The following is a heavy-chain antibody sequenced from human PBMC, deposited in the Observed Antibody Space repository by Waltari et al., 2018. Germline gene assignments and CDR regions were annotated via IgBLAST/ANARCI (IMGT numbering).Heavy chain of an antibody. CDR1: GGSISSSSYY. J-gene: IGHJ4*02. CDR2: IYYSGST. CDR3: ASPGDILTGSDY. V-gene: IGHV4-39*01. Sequence: QLQLQESGPGLVKPSETLSLTCTVSGGSISSSSYYWGWIRQPPGKGLEWIGSIYYSGSTYYNPSIKSRVTISVDTSKNQFSLKLSSVTAADTAVYYCASPGDILTGSDYWGQGTLVTVSS. D-gene: IGHD3-9*01.